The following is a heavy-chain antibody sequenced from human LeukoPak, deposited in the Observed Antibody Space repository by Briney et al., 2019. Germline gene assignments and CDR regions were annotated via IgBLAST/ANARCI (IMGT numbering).Heavy chain of an antibody. CDR1: GYTFTMYY. D-gene: IGHD1/OR15-1a*01. J-gene: IGHJ4*02. V-gene: IGHV1-46*01. CDR3: ARAVGTTYFDY. CDR2: INPSGGST. Sequence: GASVKVSCKASGYTFTMYYIHWVRQAPGQGLEWMGIINPSGGSTSYAQKFQGRVTMTRDMSTSTVYMELSSLRSEDTAVYYCARAVGTTYFDYWGQGTLVTVSS.